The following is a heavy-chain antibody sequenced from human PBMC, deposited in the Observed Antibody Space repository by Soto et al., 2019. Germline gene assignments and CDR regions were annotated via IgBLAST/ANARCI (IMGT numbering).Heavy chain of an antibody. Sequence: GGSLRLSCAVSGFSLSNYAMSWVRQAPGKGLEWVSAISGSGSNTYYIDSVKGRFTISRDKSKTTLFLQMNNLRAEDTAVYYCAKGGITLVRGSFDYWGQGILVTVSS. V-gene: IGHV3-23*01. CDR1: GFSLSNYA. D-gene: IGHD3-10*01. CDR3: AKGGITLVRGSFDY. CDR2: ISGSGSNT. J-gene: IGHJ4*02.